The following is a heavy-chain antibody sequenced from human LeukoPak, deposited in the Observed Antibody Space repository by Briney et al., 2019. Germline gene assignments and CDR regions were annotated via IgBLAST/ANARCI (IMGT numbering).Heavy chain of an antibody. Sequence: SQTLSLTCAVSGGSISSGGYSWSLIQQPPGKGLEWIVYIYHSWSTYYNPSLKSRLTISVDRSKNQFSLKLSYVTAADAAVYYCARGEGVRGVNREFWFDPWGQGTLVTVSS. CDR3: ARGEGVRGVNREFWFDP. D-gene: IGHD3-10*01. CDR1: GGSISSGGYS. J-gene: IGHJ5*02. CDR2: IYHSWST. V-gene: IGHV4-30-2*01.